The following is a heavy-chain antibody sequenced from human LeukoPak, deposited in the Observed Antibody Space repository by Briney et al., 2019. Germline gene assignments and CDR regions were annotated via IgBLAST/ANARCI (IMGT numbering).Heavy chain of an antibody. V-gene: IGHV3-11*06. CDR2: ISSSSSYT. CDR3: ARVRSYGSYYFDY. Sequence: PGGSLRLSCAASGFTFSDYYMSWIRQAPGKGLEWVSYISSSSSYTNHADSVKGRFTISRDNAKNSLYLQMNSLRAEDTAVYYCARVRSYGSYYFDYWGQGTLVTVSS. J-gene: IGHJ4*02. CDR1: GFTFSDYY. D-gene: IGHD5-18*01.